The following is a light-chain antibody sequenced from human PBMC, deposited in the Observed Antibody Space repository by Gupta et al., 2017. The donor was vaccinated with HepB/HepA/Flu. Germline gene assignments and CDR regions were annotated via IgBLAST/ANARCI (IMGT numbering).Light chain of an antibody. CDR1: QSISSY. CDR2: AAS. Sequence: DIQMTQSPSSLSASVGDRVTITCRASQSISSYLNWYQQKPWKAPKLLIHAASSCHWRVPLRFSVSGYGTDSTLTISIRQLEPFATYSCQRSDCNPPLTFGRGTKVEIK. CDR3: QRSDCNPPLT. V-gene: IGKV1-39*01. J-gene: IGKJ4*01.